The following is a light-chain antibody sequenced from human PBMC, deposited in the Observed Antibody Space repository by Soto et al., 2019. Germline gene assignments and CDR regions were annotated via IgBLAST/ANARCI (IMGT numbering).Light chain of an antibody. CDR3: QHYNSGWT. V-gene: IGKV1-5*01. Sequence: DIQMTQSPSTLSASVGDSVTITCRASQSISSWLAWYQQNPGKAPKLLVYDASSLESGVPSRFSVSGSGTEFTLTIRSLQPEDFATYYCQHYNSGWTFGQGTKVDIK. CDR2: DAS. CDR1: QSISSW. J-gene: IGKJ1*01.